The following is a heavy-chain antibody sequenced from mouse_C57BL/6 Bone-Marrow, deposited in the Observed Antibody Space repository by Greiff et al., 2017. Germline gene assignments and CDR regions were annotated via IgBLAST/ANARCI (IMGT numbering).Heavy chain of an antibody. CDR1: GFNIKDDY. CDR3: TTRLETWFAD. Sequence: VQLQQSGAELVRPGASVKLSCTASGFNIKDDYMHWVKQRPEQGLEWIGWIDPENGDTEYASKFQGKATITADTSSNTAYLQLSSLTSEDTAVYYCTTRLETWFADWGQGTLVTVSA. D-gene: IGHD2-13*01. J-gene: IGHJ3*01. V-gene: IGHV14-4*01. CDR2: IDPENGDT.